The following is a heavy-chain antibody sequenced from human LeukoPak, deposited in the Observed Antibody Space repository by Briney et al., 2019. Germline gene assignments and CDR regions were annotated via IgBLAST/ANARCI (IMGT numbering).Heavy chain of an antibody. CDR3: VSGDYGNY. V-gene: IGHV3-74*01. Sequence: PGGSLRLSCAASGFAFSSYWLHWVRQAPGKGLVWVSRVNSDGSSTNYADSVEGRLTVSRDNAKNTLFLQMNSLRVEDTALYYCVSGDYGNYWGQGTLVTVSS. CDR2: VNSDGSST. J-gene: IGHJ4*02. CDR1: GFAFSSYW. D-gene: IGHD4-17*01.